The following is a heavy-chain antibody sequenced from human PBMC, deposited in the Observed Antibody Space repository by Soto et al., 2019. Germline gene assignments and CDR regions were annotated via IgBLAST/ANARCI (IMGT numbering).Heavy chain of an antibody. Sequence: SETLSLTCTVSGGSISSYYWSWIRQPPGKGLEWIGYIYYSGSTNYNPSLKSRVTISVDTSKNQFSLKLSSVTAADTAVYYCARNYVDTAMVYYMDVWGKGTTVTVSS. V-gene: IGHV4-59*08. CDR2: IYYSGST. D-gene: IGHD5-18*01. CDR3: ARNYVDTAMVYYMDV. J-gene: IGHJ6*03. CDR1: GGSISSYY.